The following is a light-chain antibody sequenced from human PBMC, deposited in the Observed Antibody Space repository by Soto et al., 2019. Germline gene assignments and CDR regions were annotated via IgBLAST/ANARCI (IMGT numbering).Light chain of an antibody. CDR2: EVS. CDR3: SSYTSSSTWV. CDR1: SSDVGNSNL. Sequence: QSALAQPASVSGSPGQSVTISCTGSSSDVGNSNLVSWFQQAPGKAPKLMIYEVSNRPSGVSNRFSGSKSGNTASLTISGLQAEDEADYYCSSYTSSSTWVFGGGTKLTVL. J-gene: IGLJ3*02. V-gene: IGLV2-14*02.